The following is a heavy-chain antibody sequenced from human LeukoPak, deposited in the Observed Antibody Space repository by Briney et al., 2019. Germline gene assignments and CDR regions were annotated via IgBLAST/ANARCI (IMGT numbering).Heavy chain of an antibody. CDR3: AREWSSALDY. V-gene: IGHV1-69*05. Sequence: ASVKVSCKASGGTFSSYAISRVRQAPGQGLEWMGGIIPIFGTEKYAQKFQGRVTITTDESTSTAYMELSSLRSEDTAMYYCAREWSSALDYWGQGTLVTVSS. CDR1: GGTFSSYA. J-gene: IGHJ4*02. CDR2: IIPIFGTE. D-gene: IGHD3-3*01.